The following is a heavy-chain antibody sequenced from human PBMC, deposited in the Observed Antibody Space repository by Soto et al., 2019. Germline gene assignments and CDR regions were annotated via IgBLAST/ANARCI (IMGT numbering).Heavy chain of an antibody. CDR2: INHSGST. Sequence: LALTCAVYGGSFSGYYWSWIRQPPGKGLEWIGEINHSGSTNYNPSLKSRVTISVDTSKNQFSLKLSSVTAADTAVYYCARAEGRGSAPGRLWGQGTTVTVSS. CDR3: ARAEGRGSAPGRL. V-gene: IGHV4-34*01. D-gene: IGHD3-10*01. CDR1: GGSFSGYY. J-gene: IGHJ6*02.